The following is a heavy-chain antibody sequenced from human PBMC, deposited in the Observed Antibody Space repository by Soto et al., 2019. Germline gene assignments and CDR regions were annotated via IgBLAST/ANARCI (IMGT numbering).Heavy chain of an antibody. Sequence: EVQLVESGGGLVQPGGSLRLSCAASGFTLSDHYMDWVRQAPGKGLEWVGRSRNEANSYTTLYAASVKGRITISRDDSKNSVALQMDSLKTEDTAVYFCVSGSSGWSFDYWGQGTLVTVSS. CDR3: VSGSSGWSFDY. CDR2: SRNEANSYTT. CDR1: GFTLSDHY. J-gene: IGHJ4*02. D-gene: IGHD6-19*01. V-gene: IGHV3-72*01.